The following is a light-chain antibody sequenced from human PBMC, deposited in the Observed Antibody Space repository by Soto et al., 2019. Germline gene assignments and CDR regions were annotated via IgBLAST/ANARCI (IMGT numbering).Light chain of an antibody. CDR3: QQRSNWWT. CDR2: DAS. V-gene: IGKV3-11*01. J-gene: IGKJ1*01. Sequence: EILLTQSPATLSLSPGERATLYCRASTSVSSYLAWYQQKPGQAPRLLIYDASNRATGIPARFSGSGSGTDVNLTISRREPEEFAFYYCQQRSNWWTFGQGTKVEIK. CDR1: TSVSSY.